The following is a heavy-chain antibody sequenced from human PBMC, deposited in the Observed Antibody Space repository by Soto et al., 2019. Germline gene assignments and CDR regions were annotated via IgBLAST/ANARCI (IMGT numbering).Heavy chain of an antibody. CDR3: ARDGVGATAFWGDLDY. V-gene: IGHV3-33*01. J-gene: IGHJ4*02. D-gene: IGHD3-16*01. CDR1: GFTFSGYG. CDR2: IRYDGSNI. Sequence: QVQLVESGGGVVQPGRSLRLSCVASGFTFSGYGMHWVRQAPGKGLEWVAIIRYDGSNIYYADSVRGRFAISRDNSKNALFLQMDSLGAEDTAVYYCARDGVGATAFWGDLDYWGQGALVTVSS.